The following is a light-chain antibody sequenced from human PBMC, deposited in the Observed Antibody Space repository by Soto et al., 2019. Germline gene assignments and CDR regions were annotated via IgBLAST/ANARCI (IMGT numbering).Light chain of an antibody. V-gene: IGKV1-39*01. J-gene: IGKJ1*01. CDR3: QRRSNWLWT. Sequence: DIQMTQSPSSLSASVGDRVTITCRASQSISSYLNWYQQKPGKAPKLLIYAASSLQSGVPSRFSGSGSGTDFTLTISSLQPEDFAVYYCQRRSNWLWTFGPGTKVDIK. CDR2: AAS. CDR1: QSISSY.